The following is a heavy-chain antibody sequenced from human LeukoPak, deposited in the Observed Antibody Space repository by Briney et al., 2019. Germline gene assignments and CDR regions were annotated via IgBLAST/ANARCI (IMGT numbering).Heavy chain of an antibody. CDR1: GGSFSGYY. CDR3: ARHIAVVGYFQH. CDR2: INHNGST. V-gene: IGHV4-34*01. D-gene: IGHD6-19*01. Sequence: PSETLSLTCAVYGGSFSGYYWSWIRQPPGKGLEWIGEINHNGSTNYNPSLKSRVTISVDTSKNQFSLKLSSVTAADTAVYYCARHIAVVGYFQHWGQGTLVTVSS. J-gene: IGHJ1*01.